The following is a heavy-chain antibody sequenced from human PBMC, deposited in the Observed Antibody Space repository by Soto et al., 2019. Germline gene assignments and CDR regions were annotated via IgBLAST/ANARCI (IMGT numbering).Heavy chain of an antibody. CDR3: ATDLPVLWLGRGAFAI. Sequence: GASVKVSCKVSGYTLTELSMHWVRQAPGKGLEWMGGFDPEDGETIYAQKFQGRVTMTEDTSTDTAYMELSSLRSEDTAVYYCATDLPVLWLGRGAFAIWGQGTMVTVSS. V-gene: IGHV1-24*01. J-gene: IGHJ3*02. CDR1: GYTLTELS. D-gene: IGHD3-10*01. CDR2: FDPEDGET.